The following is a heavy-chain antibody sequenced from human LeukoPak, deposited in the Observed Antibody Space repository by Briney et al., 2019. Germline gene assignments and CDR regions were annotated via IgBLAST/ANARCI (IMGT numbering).Heavy chain of an antibody. CDR2: INTDGSST. CDR3: ARQSYYYDSSGYYHDY. Sequence: PGGSLRLSCAASGFTFSTYWMHWVRQASGKGLVWVSRINTDGSSTTYADSVKGRFTISRDNARNTLYLQVNSLRAEDTSVYYCARQSYYYDSSGYYHDYWGQGTLVTVSS. V-gene: IGHV3-74*01. J-gene: IGHJ4*02. CDR1: GFTFSTYW. D-gene: IGHD3-22*01.